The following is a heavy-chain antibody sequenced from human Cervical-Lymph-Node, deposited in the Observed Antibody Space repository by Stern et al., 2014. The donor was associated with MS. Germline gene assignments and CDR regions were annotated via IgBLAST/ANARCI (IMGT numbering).Heavy chain of an antibody. J-gene: IGHJ4*02. CDR3: ARAPPGVRGAPYYFDY. D-gene: IGHD3-10*01. Sequence: EVQLLESGGGLVKPGGSLRLSCAGSGFTFSTYTMNWARQAPGKGLEWVSSITFRSTLTYYADSVRGRFTISRDNAKNSLFLQLSSLRVEDTAVYYCARAPPGVRGAPYYFDYWGQGALVTVSS. CDR1: GFTFSTYT. V-gene: IGHV3-21*01. CDR2: ITFRSTLT.